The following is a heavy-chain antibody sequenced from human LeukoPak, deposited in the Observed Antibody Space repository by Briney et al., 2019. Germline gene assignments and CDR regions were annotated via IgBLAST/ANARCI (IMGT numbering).Heavy chain of an antibody. Sequence: SETLSLTCTVSGGPISSYYWSWIRQPPGKGLEWIGEINHSGSTNYNPSLKSRVTISVDTSKNQFSLKLSSVTAADTAVYYCARGRGYCSGGSCYSRPRGWFDPWGQGTLVTVSS. D-gene: IGHD2-15*01. CDR1: GGPISSYY. CDR2: INHSGST. V-gene: IGHV4-34*01. J-gene: IGHJ5*02. CDR3: ARGRGYCSGGSCYSRPRGWFDP.